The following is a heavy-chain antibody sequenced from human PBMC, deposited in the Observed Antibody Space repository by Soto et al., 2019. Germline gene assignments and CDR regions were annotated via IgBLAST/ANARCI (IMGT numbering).Heavy chain of an antibody. V-gene: IGHV3-48*01. J-gene: IGHJ4*02. D-gene: IGHD3-16*02. CDR1: GFTFSSYS. Sequence: EVQLVEPGGGLVQPGGSLRLSCAASGFTFSSYSMNWVRQAPGKGLEWVSYISSISITIYYADSVKGRFTISRDNAKNSLFLQMNSLRAEDTAVYYCAREDYDYVWGSYRYIDYWGQGTLVTVSS. CDR3: AREDYDYVWGSYRYIDY. CDR2: ISSISITI.